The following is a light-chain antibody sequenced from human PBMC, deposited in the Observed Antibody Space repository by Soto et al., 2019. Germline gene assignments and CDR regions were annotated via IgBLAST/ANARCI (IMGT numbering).Light chain of an antibody. J-gene: IGLJ2*01. CDR3: AVWDDSLSGRV. Sequence: QSALTQPPSASGTPGQRVTISCSGSSSNIGSHYVYWYQQLPGTAPKLFVYRNNQRPSGVPDRFSGSKSGTSASLAISGFRSEDEADYYCAVWDDSLSGRVFGGGTKVTGL. CDR2: RNN. CDR1: SSNIGSHY. V-gene: IGLV1-47*01.